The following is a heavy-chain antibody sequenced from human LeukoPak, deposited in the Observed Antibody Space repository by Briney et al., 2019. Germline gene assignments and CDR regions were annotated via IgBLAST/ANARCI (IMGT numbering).Heavy chain of an antibody. CDR1: GYSFTSYY. D-gene: IGHD3-3*01. CDR3: ARDSRYYDFWSGYSSYYCYYMDV. CDR2: INPSGSSA. Sequence: GASVKVSCKASGYSFTSYYMHWVRQAPGQGLEWMGFINPSGSSAAYAQKFQGRLTMTRDTSISTAYMELSRLRSDDTAVYYCARDSRYYDFWSGYSSYYCYYMDVWGKGTTVTVSS. J-gene: IGHJ6*03. V-gene: IGHV1-46*01.